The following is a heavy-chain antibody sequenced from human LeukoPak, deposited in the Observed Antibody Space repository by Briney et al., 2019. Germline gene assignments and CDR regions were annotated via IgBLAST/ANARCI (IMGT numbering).Heavy chain of an antibody. D-gene: IGHD1-26*01. CDR3: ASGTANWFDP. Sequence: SETLSLTCTVSGGSISSYYWSWIRQPPGKGLEWIGYIYYSGSTNYSPSLKSRVTISVDTSKNRFSLRLSSLTAADTAVYYCASGTANWFDPWGQGTLVTVSA. V-gene: IGHV4-59*12. J-gene: IGHJ5*02. CDR2: IYYSGST. CDR1: GGSISSYY.